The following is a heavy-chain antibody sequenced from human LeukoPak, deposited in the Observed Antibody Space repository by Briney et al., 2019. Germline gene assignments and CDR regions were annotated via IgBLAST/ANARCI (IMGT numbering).Heavy chain of an antibody. Sequence: GGSLRLSCAASGFTFSSYGMHWVRQAPGKGLEWVAVISYDGSNKYYADSVKGRFTISRDNSKNTLYLQMNSLRAGDTAVYYCAKLAAAGTDGDYWGQGTLVTVSS. J-gene: IGHJ4*02. CDR3: AKLAAAGTDGDY. CDR1: GFTFSSYG. CDR2: ISYDGSNK. D-gene: IGHD6-13*01. V-gene: IGHV3-30*18.